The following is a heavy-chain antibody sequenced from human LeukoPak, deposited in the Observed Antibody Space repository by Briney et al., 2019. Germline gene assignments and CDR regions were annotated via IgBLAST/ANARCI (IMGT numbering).Heavy chain of an antibody. Sequence: HPGGSLRLSCAASGFTFSSYGMSWVRQAPGKGLEWVSAISGSGGSTYYADSVKGRFTISRDNSKNTLYLQMNSLRAEDTAVYYCARDSNWNNGGFDYWGQGTLVTVSA. CDR2: ISGSGGST. CDR1: GFTFSSYG. CDR3: ARDSNWNNGGFDY. J-gene: IGHJ4*02. V-gene: IGHV3-23*01. D-gene: IGHD1/OR15-1a*01.